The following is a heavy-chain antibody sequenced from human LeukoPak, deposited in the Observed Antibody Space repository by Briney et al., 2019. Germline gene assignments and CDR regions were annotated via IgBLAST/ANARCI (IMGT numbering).Heavy chain of an antibody. Sequence: PGGSLRLSCAASGFTVSSNYMSWVRQAPGKGLEWVSVIYSGGSTYYADSVKGRFTISRDNSKNTLDLQMNSLRAEDTAVYYCAWGMSDYYDILPGYSYYFDYWGQGTLVTVSS. CDR2: IYSGGST. J-gene: IGHJ4*02. V-gene: IGHV3-53*01. D-gene: IGHD3-9*01. CDR3: AWGMSDYYDILPGYSYYFDY. CDR1: GFTVSSNY.